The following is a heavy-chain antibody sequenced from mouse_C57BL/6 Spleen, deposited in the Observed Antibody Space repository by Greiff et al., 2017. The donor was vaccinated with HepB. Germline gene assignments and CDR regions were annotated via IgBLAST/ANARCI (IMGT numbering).Heavy chain of an antibody. CDR2: IDPFDSYT. Sequence: VQLQQPGAELVMPGASVKLSCKASGYTFTSYWMHWVKQRPGQGLEWIGEIDPFDSYTNYNQKFKGKSTLTVDKSSSTAYMQLSSLTSEDSAVYYCARFHYGSSYAFAYWGQGTLVTVSA. D-gene: IGHD1-1*01. V-gene: IGHV1-69*01. CDR3: ARFHYGSSYAFAY. J-gene: IGHJ3*01. CDR1: GYTFTSYW.